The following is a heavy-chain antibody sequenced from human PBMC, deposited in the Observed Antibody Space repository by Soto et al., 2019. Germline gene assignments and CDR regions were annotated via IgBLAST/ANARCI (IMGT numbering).Heavy chain of an antibody. CDR2: ITSSGSTT. CDR3: ARERYSYGPYYFDY. J-gene: IGHJ4*02. V-gene: IGHV3-11*01. D-gene: IGHD5-18*01. CDR1: GFTFSYYY. Sequence: GGSLRLSCAASGFTFSYYYMSWIRQSPGKGLEWVSSITSSGSTTYYTDSVKGRFTISRDNAKNSLYLQMNSLRAEDTAVYYCARERYSYGPYYFDYWGQGTLVTVSS.